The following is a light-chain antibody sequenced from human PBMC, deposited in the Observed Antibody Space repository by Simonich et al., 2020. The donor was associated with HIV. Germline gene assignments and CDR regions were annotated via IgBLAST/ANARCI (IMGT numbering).Light chain of an antibody. CDR2: DAS. CDR1: QRISSY. Sequence: DIQMTQSPSSLSASVGDRITITCRANQRISSYLNWYQHKPGKAPKLLIYDASSLQSGVPSRFSGSGSGTDFTLTISSLQPEDFATYYCQQSYNTLSITFGQGTRLEIK. J-gene: IGKJ5*01. V-gene: IGKV1-39*01. CDR3: QQSYNTLSIT.